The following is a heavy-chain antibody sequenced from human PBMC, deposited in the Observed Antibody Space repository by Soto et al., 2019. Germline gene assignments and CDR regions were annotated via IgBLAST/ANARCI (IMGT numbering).Heavy chain of an antibody. J-gene: IGHJ6*02. D-gene: IGHD2-2*02. CDR3: ARDRVVVVPAAIYYYYYGMDV. Sequence: VASVNVSCKASGYTFTSYGISWVRQAPGQGLAWMGWISAYNGNTNYAQKLQGRVTMTTDTSTSTAYMELRSLRSDDTAVYYCARDRVVVVPAAIYYYYYGMDVWGQGTTVTVSS. V-gene: IGHV1-18*04. CDR1: GYTFTSYG. CDR2: ISAYNGNT.